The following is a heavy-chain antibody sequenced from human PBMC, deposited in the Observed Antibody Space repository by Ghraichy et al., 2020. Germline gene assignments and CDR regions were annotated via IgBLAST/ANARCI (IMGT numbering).Heavy chain of an antibody. CDR2: ISNSSSTI. Sequence: ISNSSSTIYYADSVKGRFTISRDNAKNSLYLQMNSLRAEDTAVYYCARDGYCSGGSCFAEYFQ. V-gene: IGHV3-48*01. CDR3: ARDGYCSGGSCFAEYFQ. J-gene: IGHJ1*01. D-gene: IGHD2-15*01.